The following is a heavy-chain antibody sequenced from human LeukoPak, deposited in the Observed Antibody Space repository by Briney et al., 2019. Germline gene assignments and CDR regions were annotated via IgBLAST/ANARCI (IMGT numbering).Heavy chain of an antibody. V-gene: IGHV4-59*12. D-gene: IGHD4-17*01. Sequence: SETLSLTCTVSGGSISSYYWSWIRQPPGKGLEWIGYIYYSGSTNYNPSLKSRVTISVDTSKNQFSLKLSSVTAADTAVYYCASWNGDYYYYYGMDVWGQGTTVTVSS. CDR2: IYYSGST. J-gene: IGHJ6*02. CDR3: ASWNGDYYYYYGMDV. CDR1: GGSISSYY.